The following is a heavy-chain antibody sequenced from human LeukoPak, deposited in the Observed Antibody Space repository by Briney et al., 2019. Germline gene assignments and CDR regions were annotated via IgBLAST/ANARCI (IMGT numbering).Heavy chain of an antibody. Sequence: SETLSLTCTVSGGSISSYYWSWIRQPPRKGLEWIGYIYYSGSTNYNPSLKSRVIISVDTSKNQFSLKLSSVTAADTAVYYCARIDYRDYYYGMDVWGQGTTVTVSS. D-gene: IGHD4-11*01. CDR2: IYYSGST. V-gene: IGHV4-59*01. CDR3: ARIDYRDYYYGMDV. J-gene: IGHJ6*02. CDR1: GGSISSYY.